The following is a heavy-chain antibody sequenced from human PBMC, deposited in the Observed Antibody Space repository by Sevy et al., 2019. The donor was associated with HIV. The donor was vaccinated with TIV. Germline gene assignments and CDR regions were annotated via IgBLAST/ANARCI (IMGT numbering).Heavy chain of an antibody. J-gene: IGHJ6*02. D-gene: IGHD2-2*01. CDR2: ISSSGSLI. V-gene: IGHV3-48*03. Sequence: GGSLRLSCAASGFTFSSFEMNWVRQTPGKGLEWVSFISSSGSLIYYADSVKGRFTISRDNAKNSLFMQMNSLRAEDTSVYYCARYCNSASCLWGLDVRGQGTTVTVS. CDR1: GFTFSSFE. CDR3: ARYCNSASCLWGLDV.